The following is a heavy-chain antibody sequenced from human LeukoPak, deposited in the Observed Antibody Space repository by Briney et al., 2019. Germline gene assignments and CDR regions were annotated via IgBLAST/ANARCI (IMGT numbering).Heavy chain of an antibody. CDR2: INHSGGT. Sequence: SETLSLTCAVYGESFSGYYWSWIRQPPGKGLEWIGEINHSGGTNYNPSLKSRVTISVDTSKNQLSLKLSSVTAADTAVYYCASDYGGWYFDLWGRGTLVTVSS. CDR1: GESFSGYY. CDR3: ASDYGGWYFDL. D-gene: IGHD4-23*01. V-gene: IGHV4-34*01. J-gene: IGHJ2*01.